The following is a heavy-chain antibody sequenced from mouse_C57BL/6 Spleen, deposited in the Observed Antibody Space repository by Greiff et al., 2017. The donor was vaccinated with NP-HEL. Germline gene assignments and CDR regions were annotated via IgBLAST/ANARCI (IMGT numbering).Heavy chain of an antibody. CDR2: INPNYGTT. CDR3: ARSRGYGSSQGFAY. V-gene: IGHV1-39*01. Sequence: EVQLQQSGPALVKPGASVKISCKASGYSFTDYNMNWVKQSNGKSLEWIGVINPNYGTTSYNQKFKGKATLTVDQSSSTAYMQLNSLTSEDSAVYYGARSRGYGSSQGFAYWGQGALVTVSA. CDR1: GYSFTDYN. J-gene: IGHJ3*01. D-gene: IGHD1-1*01.